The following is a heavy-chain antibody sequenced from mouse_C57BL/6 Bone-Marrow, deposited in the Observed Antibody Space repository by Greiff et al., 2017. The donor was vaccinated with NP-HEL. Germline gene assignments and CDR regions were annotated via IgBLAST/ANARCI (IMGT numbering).Heavy chain of an antibody. J-gene: IGHJ3*01. CDR2: IDPNSGGT. CDR3: ARARYYGSSYQAWFAY. CDR1: GYTFTSYW. V-gene: IGHV1-72*01. D-gene: IGHD1-1*01. Sequence: QVQLQQPGAELVKPGASVKLSCKASGYTFTSYWMHWVKQRPGRGLEWIGRIDPNSGGTKYNEQFKSQATLTVDKPSSTAYMQLSSLTSEDSAVYYCARARYYGSSYQAWFAYWGQGTLVTVSA.